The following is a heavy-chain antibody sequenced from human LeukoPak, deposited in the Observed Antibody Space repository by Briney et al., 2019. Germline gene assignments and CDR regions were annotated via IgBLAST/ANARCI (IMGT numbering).Heavy chain of an antibody. D-gene: IGHD3-22*01. J-gene: IGHJ3*02. V-gene: IGHV3-30*18. Sequence: PGGSLRLSCAASGFTFSSYGMHWVRQAPGKGLEWVAVISYDGSNKYYADSVKGRFTISGDNSKNTLYLQMNSLRAEDTAVYYCAKIVADAFDIWGQGTMVTVSS. CDR2: ISYDGSNK. CDR3: AKIVADAFDI. CDR1: GFTFSSYG.